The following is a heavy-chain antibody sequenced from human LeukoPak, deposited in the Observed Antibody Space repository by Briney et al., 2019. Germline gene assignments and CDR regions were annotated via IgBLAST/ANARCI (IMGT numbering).Heavy chain of an antibody. CDR2: IIPIFGTA. J-gene: IGHJ4*02. CDR3: AREGIAAAGSHDY. D-gene: IGHD6-13*01. Sequence: GASVKVSCKASGGTFSSYAISWVRQAPGQGLEWMGGIIPIFGTANYAQKFQGRVTITADESTSTAYMELSSLRSEDTAVYYCAREGIAAAGSHDYWGQGTLVTVSS. V-gene: IGHV1-69*13. CDR1: GGTFSSYA.